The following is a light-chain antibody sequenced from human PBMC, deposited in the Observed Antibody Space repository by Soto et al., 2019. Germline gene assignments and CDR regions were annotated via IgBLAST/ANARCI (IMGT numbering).Light chain of an antibody. V-gene: IGKV1-17*01. Sequence: DNQMTQSPSSLSASVGDRVTITCRASQGIRDDLGWYQQKPGKAPKRLIYAASTLQSGVPSRFSGNRSLKEFTLTISSLQHEDFATYYCLHHNSYLALTFGGGTKVETK. CDR3: LHHNSYLALT. J-gene: IGKJ4*01. CDR1: QGIRDD. CDR2: AAS.